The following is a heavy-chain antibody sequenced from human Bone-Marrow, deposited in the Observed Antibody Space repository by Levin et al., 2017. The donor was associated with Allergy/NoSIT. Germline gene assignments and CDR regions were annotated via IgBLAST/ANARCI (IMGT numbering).Heavy chain of an antibody. CDR2: ISGSGSAV. CDR3: ARATQLFHASQDGFDF. V-gene: IGHV3-48*04. J-gene: IGHJ3*01. Sequence: GGSLRLSCAASGFSFSNYPINWVRQAPGKGLEWISYISGSGSAVYYADSVKGRFSISRDNARNSLFLHLTSLRADDTALYYCARATQLFHASQDGFDFWGQGTLVAVSS. D-gene: IGHD2/OR15-2a*01. CDR1: GFSFSNYP.